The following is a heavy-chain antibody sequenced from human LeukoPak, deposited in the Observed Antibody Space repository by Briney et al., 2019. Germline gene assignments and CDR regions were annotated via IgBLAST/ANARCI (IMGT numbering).Heavy chain of an antibody. CDR1: GGVFTTYA. Sequence: GASVKVSCKASGGVFTTYAISWVRQAPGQGLEWMGGIIPFLGTTNYAQKFQGRVTITADEPSRTAYMELTYLRSDDTAVYYCTRGYYYGWGSPPGPPDYWGQGTLVTVSS. V-gene: IGHV1-69*13. D-gene: IGHD3-10*01. J-gene: IGHJ4*02. CDR2: IIPFLGTT. CDR3: TRGYYYGWGSPPGPPDY.